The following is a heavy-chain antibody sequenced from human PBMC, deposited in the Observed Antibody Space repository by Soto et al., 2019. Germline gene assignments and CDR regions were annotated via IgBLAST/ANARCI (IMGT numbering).Heavy chain of an antibody. Sequence: GGSLRLSCAASGFTFSSYAMSWVRQAPGKGLEWVSAISGSGGSTYYADSVKGRFTISRDNSKNTLYLQMNSLRAEDTAVYYCAKGSYSGSYVLTLIDAFDIWGQGTMVTVSS. CDR1: GFTFSSYA. D-gene: IGHD1-26*01. CDR2: ISGSGGST. J-gene: IGHJ3*02. CDR3: AKGSYSGSYVLTLIDAFDI. V-gene: IGHV3-23*01.